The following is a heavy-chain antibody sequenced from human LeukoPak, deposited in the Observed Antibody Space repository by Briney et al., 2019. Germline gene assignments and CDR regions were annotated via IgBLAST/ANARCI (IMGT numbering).Heavy chain of an antibody. CDR2: INSDGSEG. Sequence: GGSLRLSCAVSGFTFSGFWMSWSRQAPGKGLEWVASINSDGSEGYYADVVKGRFTISRDNAKNSLYLQINSLRAEDTAVYYCAKDLRWIQLWLLRGFDYWGQGTLVTVSS. CDR1: GFTFSGFW. V-gene: IGHV3-7*03. CDR3: AKDLRWIQLWLLRGFDY. J-gene: IGHJ4*02. D-gene: IGHD5-18*01.